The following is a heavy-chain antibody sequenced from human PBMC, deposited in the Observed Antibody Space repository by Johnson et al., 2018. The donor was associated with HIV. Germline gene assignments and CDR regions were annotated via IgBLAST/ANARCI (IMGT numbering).Heavy chain of an antibody. CDR1: GFTFSSYA. V-gene: IGHV3-30*04. CDR2: ISYDGSDK. J-gene: IGHJ3*02. CDR3: AKDRGSSLAQLPIFPSAFDI. D-gene: IGHD6-6*01. Sequence: QVQLVESGGGVVQPGRSLRLSCAASGFTFSSYAMHWVRQAPAKGLEWVAVISYDGSDKYYADSVKGRFTISRDSSKNTLYLQMNSLRAEDTAVYYCAKDRGSSLAQLPIFPSAFDIWGQGTMVTVS.